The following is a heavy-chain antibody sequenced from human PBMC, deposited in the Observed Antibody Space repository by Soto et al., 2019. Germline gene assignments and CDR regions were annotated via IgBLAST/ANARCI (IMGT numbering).Heavy chain of an antibody. CDR2: IHYNGNT. Sequence: SDPLSPTSIGFGNSIRTYSWIWIRQPCGKGLEWIGNIHYNGNTKYSPSLKSRVTMSVDRSKNHFSLKLISVTTADTAVYFCAREGNLGRWIQPLDSWGQG. J-gene: IGHJ4*02. CDR1: GNSIRTYS. D-gene: IGHD2-2*03. V-gene: IGHV4-59*01. CDR3: AREGNLGRWIQPLDS.